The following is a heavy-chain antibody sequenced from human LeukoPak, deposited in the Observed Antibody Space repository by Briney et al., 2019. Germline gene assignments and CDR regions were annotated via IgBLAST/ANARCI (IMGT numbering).Heavy chain of an antibody. V-gene: IGHV3-48*03. D-gene: IGHD3-3*02. CDR1: GFTFNNFE. CDR2: ISSSGSTM. Sequence: GGSLRPSCAASGFTFNNFEMNWVRQAPGKGLEWISYISSSGSTMYYADSVKGRFTISREDAKNSLSLQMNNLRAEDTAVYYCARDSLAYFDFWGQGTLVTVSS. J-gene: IGHJ4*02. CDR3: ARDSLAYFDF.